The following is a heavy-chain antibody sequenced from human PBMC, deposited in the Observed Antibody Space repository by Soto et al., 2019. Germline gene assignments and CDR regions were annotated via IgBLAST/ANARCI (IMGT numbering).Heavy chain of an antibody. CDR1: GFTFDNAW. D-gene: IGHD3-16*01. V-gene: IGHV3-15*01. CDR3: TTVGVNALIHF. CDR2: IQSKTEGWKP. Sequence: VQLVESGGGLLKPGGTLRLSCAASGFTFDNAWMSWVRQSPGKGLEWVGRIQSKTEGWKPDYAAPVNGRVIISRDDSETRLYLQVTSLKTEGTSVYYCTTVGVNALIHFWGQGTLVTVSS. J-gene: IGHJ4*02.